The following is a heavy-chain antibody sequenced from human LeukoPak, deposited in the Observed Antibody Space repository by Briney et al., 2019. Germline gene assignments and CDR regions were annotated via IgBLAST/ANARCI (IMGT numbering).Heavy chain of an antibody. D-gene: IGHD3-9*01. CDR2: INHSGST. J-gene: IGHJ4*02. CDR3: ARGGGGRLRYFDWSRHLDY. Sequence: TSETLSLTCTVSGGSISSYYWSWIRQPPGKGLEWIGEINHSGSTNYNPSLKSRVTISVDTSKNQFSLKLSSVTAADTAVYYCARGGGGRLRYFDWSRHLDYWGQGTLVTVSS. V-gene: IGHV4-34*01. CDR1: GGSISSYY.